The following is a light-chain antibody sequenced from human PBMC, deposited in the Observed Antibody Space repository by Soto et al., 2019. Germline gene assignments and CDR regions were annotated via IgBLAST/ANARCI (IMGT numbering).Light chain of an antibody. CDR1: QSVSSN. CDR3: QQYNNWPPLT. J-gene: IGKJ4*02. Sequence: EIVMTQSPATLSVSPGERATLSCRASQSVSSNLAWYQQKPGQAPRLRIYGSSTRATGIPARFSGSGSGTEFTPTISSLQSEDFAVYYCQQYNNWPPLTFGGGTKVEIK. V-gene: IGKV3-15*01. CDR2: GSS.